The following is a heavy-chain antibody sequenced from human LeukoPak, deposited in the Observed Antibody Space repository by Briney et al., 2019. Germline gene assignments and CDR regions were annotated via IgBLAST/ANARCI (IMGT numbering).Heavy chain of an antibody. V-gene: IGHV3-30*18. CDR2: ISYDGSNK. Sequence: GRSLRLSCAASGFTFSNYGMLWVRQAPGEGLEWVAVISYDGSNKYYADSVKGRFTISRDNSKNTLYLQMNSLRAEDTAVYYCAKGARYSGYDYPLDYWGQGTLVTASS. D-gene: IGHD5-12*01. J-gene: IGHJ4*02. CDR3: AKGARYSGYDYPLDY. CDR1: GFTFSNYG.